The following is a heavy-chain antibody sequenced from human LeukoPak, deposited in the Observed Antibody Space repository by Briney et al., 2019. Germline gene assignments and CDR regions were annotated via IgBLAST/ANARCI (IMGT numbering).Heavy chain of an antibody. D-gene: IGHD4-23*01. V-gene: IGHV4-59*12. CDR3: ARGRKGGYGGNSLYRD. Sequence: PSETLSLTCTVSGGSISSYYWSWIRQPPGKGLEWIGYIYYSGSTNYNPSLKSRVTISVDTSKNQFSLKLSSVTAADTAVYYCARGRKGGYGGNSLYRDWGQGTLVTVSS. J-gene: IGHJ4*02. CDR1: GGSISSYY. CDR2: IYYSGST.